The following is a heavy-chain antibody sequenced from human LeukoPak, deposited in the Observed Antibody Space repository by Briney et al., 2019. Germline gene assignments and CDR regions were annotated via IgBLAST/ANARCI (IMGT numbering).Heavy chain of an antibody. CDR2: ISGSGGST. D-gene: IGHD3-10*01. J-gene: IGHJ4*02. V-gene: IGHV3-23*01. Sequence: PGGSLRLSCAASGFTFSSYAMSWVRQAPGKGLEWVSAISGSGGSTYYADSVKGRFTISRDNSKNTLYLQMNSLRAEDTAVYYCAREGLLWFGEFGGFDYWGQGTLVTVSS. CDR1: GFTFSSYA. CDR3: AREGLLWFGEFGGFDY.